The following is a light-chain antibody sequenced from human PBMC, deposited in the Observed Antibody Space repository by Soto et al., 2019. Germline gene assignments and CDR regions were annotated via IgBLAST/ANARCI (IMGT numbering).Light chain of an antibody. J-gene: IGKJ1*01. CDR3: QQYHSYWT. CDR1: QTITNW. Sequence: DIQMTQSPSTLSASVGDSVTITCRASQTITNWLAWYQQRPGKAPKLLIYDASRLESGVPSRFSGSGSGTEFTLTISSLQTDDFSTYYCQQYHSYWTFGQGTKVDIK. V-gene: IGKV1-5*01. CDR2: DAS.